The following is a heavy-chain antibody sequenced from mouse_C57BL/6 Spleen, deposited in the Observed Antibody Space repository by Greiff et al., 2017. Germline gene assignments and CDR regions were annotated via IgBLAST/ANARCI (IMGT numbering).Heavy chain of an antibody. V-gene: IGHV1-62-2*01. Sequence: QVQLQQSGAELVKPGASVKLSCKASGYTFTEYSIHWVKQRSGQGLEWIGWFYPGSGSIKYNEKFKDKATLTADKSSSTAYMELSRLTSEDSAVYVCERHEEWGRIVTTWFAYWGQGTLVTVSA. CDR3: ERHEEWGRIVTTWFAY. CDR2: FYPGSGSI. D-gene: IGHD2-3*01. J-gene: IGHJ3*01. CDR1: GYTFTEYS.